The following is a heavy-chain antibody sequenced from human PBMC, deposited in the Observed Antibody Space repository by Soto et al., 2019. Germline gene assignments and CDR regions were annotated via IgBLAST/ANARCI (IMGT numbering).Heavy chain of an antibody. V-gene: IGHV1-69*06. J-gene: IGHJ4*02. CDR1: GFTFSSYA. D-gene: IGHD3-22*01. CDR2: IIPFFGTP. Sequence: QVQLVQSGAEVKKPGSSVTVSCKASGFTFSSYAISWVRQAPGQGLEWMGGIIPFFGTPNYAQRFQGRLTITADRSMSTTYMELSSLRPEDTALYYCARDKGAYYSHFVSWGQGTLVTISS. CDR3: ARDKGAYYSHFVS.